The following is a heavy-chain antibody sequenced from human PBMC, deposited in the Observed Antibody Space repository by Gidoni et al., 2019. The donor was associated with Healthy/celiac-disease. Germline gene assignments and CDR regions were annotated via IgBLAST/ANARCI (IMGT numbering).Heavy chain of an antibody. V-gene: IGHV3-21*01. J-gene: IGHJ6*02. D-gene: IGHD3-3*01. Sequence: EVQLVESGGGLVKPGGSLRLSCAASGFPFSSYSMNWVRQAPGKGLGWVSSISSSSSYIYYADSVKGRFTISRDNAKNSLYLQMNSLRAEDTAVYYCARDRDYDFWTFGYYYYGMDVWGQGTTVTVSS. CDR2: ISSSSSYI. CDR3: ARDRDYDFWTFGYYYYGMDV. CDR1: GFPFSSYS.